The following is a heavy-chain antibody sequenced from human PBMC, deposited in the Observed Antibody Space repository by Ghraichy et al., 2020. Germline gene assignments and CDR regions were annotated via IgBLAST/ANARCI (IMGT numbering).Heavy chain of an antibody. D-gene: IGHD3-16*01. CDR1: GGSISSYY. CDR3: ARSQTPGFGGAVDP. CDR2: IYYSGST. V-gene: IGHV4-59*08. J-gene: IGHJ5*02. Sequence: SETLSLTCTVSGGSISSYYWSWIRQPPGKGLEWIGYIYYSGSTNYNPSLKSQVTISVDTSKNQFSLKLSSVTAADTAVYYCARSQTPGFGGAVDPWGQGTLVTVSS.